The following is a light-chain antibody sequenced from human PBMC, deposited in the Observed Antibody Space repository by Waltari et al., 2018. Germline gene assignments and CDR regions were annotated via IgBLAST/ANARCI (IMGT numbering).Light chain of an antibody. CDR3: NSRDSSGNLL. CDR1: SLSSNF. V-gene: IGLV3-19*01. Sequence: SSELTQDPAVSVALGQTVRIKCPGDSLSSNFPSWSQQKPGQAPVLVIYGKNNRPSGIPDRFSGSSSGNTASLTITGAQAEDEADYYCNSRDSSGNLLFGGGTKLTVL. J-gene: IGLJ2*01. CDR2: GKN.